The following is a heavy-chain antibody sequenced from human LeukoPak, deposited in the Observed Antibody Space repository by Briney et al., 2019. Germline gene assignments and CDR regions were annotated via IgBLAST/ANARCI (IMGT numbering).Heavy chain of an antibody. J-gene: IGHJ4*02. D-gene: IGHD6-6*01. CDR3: ARDKLTRPGDFDS. CDR1: GFTFISYN. Sequence: GGSLRLSCAASGFTFISYNMNWVRQAPGKGLEWVSSISSSSSYIYYADSLRGRFTISRDNAQKSLYLQMNSLRVEDTAVYYCARDKLTRPGDFDSWGQGTLVTVST. V-gene: IGHV3-21*01. CDR2: ISSSSSYI.